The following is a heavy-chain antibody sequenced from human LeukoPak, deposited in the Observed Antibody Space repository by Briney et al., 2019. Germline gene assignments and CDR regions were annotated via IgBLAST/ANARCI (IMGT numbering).Heavy chain of an antibody. V-gene: IGHV1-2*02. Sequence: ASVKVSCKASGYTFTDYYMHWVRQAPGQGLEWMGWINPNSGGTNFAQKFQGRVTMTRDTSISTAYMELSRLRSDDTAVYYCARVEYSYGPNDYWGQGTLVAVSS. J-gene: IGHJ4*02. CDR1: GYTFTDYY. CDR2: INPNSGGT. D-gene: IGHD5-18*01. CDR3: ARVEYSYGPNDY.